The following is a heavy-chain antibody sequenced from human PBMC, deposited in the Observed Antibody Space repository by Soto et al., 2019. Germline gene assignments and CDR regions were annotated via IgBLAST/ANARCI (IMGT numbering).Heavy chain of an antibody. D-gene: IGHD2-15*01. J-gene: IGHJ4*02. V-gene: IGHV4-59*01. Sequence: QVQLQESGPGLVKPSETLSLTCTVSGGSISSYYWTWIRQPPGKGLEWIGYTYYRGSTTYNPSLKSRVTMSVDPSKTPFSLKLSSVTAADTAVYYCARRYAASFDYWCQGTLVTVSS. CDR1: GGSISSYY. CDR3: ARRYAASFDY. CDR2: TYYRGST.